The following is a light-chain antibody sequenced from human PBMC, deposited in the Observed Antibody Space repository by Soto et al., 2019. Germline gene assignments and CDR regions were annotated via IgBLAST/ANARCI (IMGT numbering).Light chain of an antibody. J-gene: IGKJ1*01. Sequence: EIVMTQSPAALSVSPGERATLSCRASQSVSSDLAWYQQKPGQSPRLLIYHASDRATGVPARISGSGSGTEFTLTISSLQSEDFAVYYCQQYSHWPRTFGQGTKVEVK. V-gene: IGKV3-15*01. CDR2: HAS. CDR3: QQYSHWPRT. CDR1: QSVSSD.